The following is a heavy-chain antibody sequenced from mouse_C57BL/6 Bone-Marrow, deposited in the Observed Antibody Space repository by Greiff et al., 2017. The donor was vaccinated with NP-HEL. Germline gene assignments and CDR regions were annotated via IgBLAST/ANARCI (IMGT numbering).Heavy chain of an antibody. V-gene: IGHV3-8*01. Sequence: EVKLMESGPGLAKPSQTLSLTCSVTGYSITSDYWNWIRKFPGNKLEYMGYISYSGSTYYNPSLKSRISITRDTSKNQYYLQLNSVTTEDTATYYCARYKGDYYGSSYFDYWGQGTTLTVSS. CDR2: ISYSGST. J-gene: IGHJ2*01. CDR3: ARYKGDYYGSSYFDY. D-gene: IGHD1-1*01. CDR1: GYSITSDY.